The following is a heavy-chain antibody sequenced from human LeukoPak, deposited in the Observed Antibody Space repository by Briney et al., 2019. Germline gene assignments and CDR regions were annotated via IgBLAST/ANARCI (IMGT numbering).Heavy chain of an antibody. CDR2: TSYDGSKK. J-gene: IGHJ4*02. V-gene: IGHV3-30*04. D-gene: IGHD1-26*01. Sequence: GGSLRLSCAASGFTFTSHGMHWVRQAPGKGLEWVADTSYDGSKKDYADSVKGRFTISRDDSENTVYLQMNSLRTEDTAVYYSARDRSGTYSVDYWGLGTLVTISS. CDR1: GFTFTSHG. CDR3: ARDRSGTYSVDY.